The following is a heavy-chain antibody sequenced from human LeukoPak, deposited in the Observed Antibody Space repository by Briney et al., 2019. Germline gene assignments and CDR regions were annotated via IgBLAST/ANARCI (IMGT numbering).Heavy chain of an antibody. D-gene: IGHD3-10*01. CDR2: IYYSGST. Sequence: SETLSLTCTVSGGSISSYYWSWIRQPPGKGLEWMGYIYYSGSTNYNPSLKSRVTISVDTSKNQFSLKLSSATAADTAVYYCARGQRSDAGWGLYYYYYYIDVWGKGTTVTVSS. J-gene: IGHJ6*03. CDR1: GGSISSYY. CDR3: ARGQRSDAGWGLYYYYYYIDV. V-gene: IGHV4-59*01.